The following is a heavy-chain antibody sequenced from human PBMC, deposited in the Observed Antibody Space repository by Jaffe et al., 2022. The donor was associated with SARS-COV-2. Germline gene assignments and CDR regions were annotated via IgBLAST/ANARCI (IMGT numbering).Heavy chain of an antibody. D-gene: IGHD2-2*01. CDR2: LSYDGGNK. Sequence: QVQLVESGGGVVQPGRSLRLSCAASGFTFSRYAMHWVRQAPGKGLEWVAVLSYDGGNKYYADSVTGRFTISRDNSKNTLYLQMNSLRAEDTAVYYCARDERILVVLPAAIANSDYGMDVWGQGTTVTVSS. J-gene: IGHJ6*02. CDR1: GFTFSRYA. CDR3: ARDERILVVLPAAIANSDYGMDV. V-gene: IGHV3-30-3*01.